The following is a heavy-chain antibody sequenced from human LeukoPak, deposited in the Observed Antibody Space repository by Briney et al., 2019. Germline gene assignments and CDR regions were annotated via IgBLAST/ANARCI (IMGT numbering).Heavy chain of an antibody. J-gene: IGHJ4*02. Sequence: GGSQRLSCAASGFTFSSYAMHWVRQAPGKGLEWVAVISYDGSNKYYADSVKGRFTISRDNSKNTLYLQMNSLRAEDTAVYYCARDRGVYGDYAVEYYFDYWGQGTLVTVPS. D-gene: IGHD4-17*01. V-gene: IGHV3-30-3*01. CDR2: ISYDGSNK. CDR1: GFTFSSYA. CDR3: ARDRGVYGDYAVEYYFDY.